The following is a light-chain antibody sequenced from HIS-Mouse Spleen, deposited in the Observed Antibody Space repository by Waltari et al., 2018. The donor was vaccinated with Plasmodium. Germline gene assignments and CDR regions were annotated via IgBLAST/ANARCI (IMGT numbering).Light chain of an antibody. CDR3: QQYNNWPPEGA. V-gene: IGKV3-15*01. Sequence: EIVMTQSPATLSVSPGERATLSCRASQSVSSNLAWYQPKPGQAPRLLIYGASTRATGIPARFSGSGSGTEFTLTISSLQSEDFAVYYCQQYNNWPPEGAFGPGTKVDIK. CDR2: GAS. CDR1: QSVSSN. J-gene: IGKJ3*01.